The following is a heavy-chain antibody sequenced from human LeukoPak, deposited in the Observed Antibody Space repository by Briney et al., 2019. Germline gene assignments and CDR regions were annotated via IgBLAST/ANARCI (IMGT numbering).Heavy chain of an antibody. D-gene: IGHD3-10*01. V-gene: IGHV3-53*01. CDR1: GFSVGTKY. CDR2: LYSGGDT. Sequence: GGSLRLSYAASGFSVGTKYMDWVRQAPGKGLEWVSILYSGGDTYYADSVKGRFTISRDNSRNTLSLQMNSLRVDDTAVYYCTRVGDHYHWYFDLWGRGTLVTVPS. J-gene: IGHJ2*01. CDR3: TRVGDHYHWYFDL.